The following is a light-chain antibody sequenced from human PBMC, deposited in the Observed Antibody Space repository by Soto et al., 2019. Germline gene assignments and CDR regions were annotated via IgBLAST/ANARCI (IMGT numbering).Light chain of an antibody. J-gene: IGKJ1*01. V-gene: IGKV1-12*01. CDR3: QQADSFAR. CDR2: GAS. CDR1: QDISNW. Sequence: DIQVTQSPSFVSASVGDRITITCRASQDISNWLAWYQQHLGKAPKLLIYGASSLHSGVPSRFSGSGSGTEFTLTISGLQPEDFATYYCQQADSFARFGQGTKIDMK.